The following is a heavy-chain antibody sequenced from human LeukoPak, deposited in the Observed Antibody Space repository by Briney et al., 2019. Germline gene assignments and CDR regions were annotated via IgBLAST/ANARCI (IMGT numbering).Heavy chain of an antibody. Sequence: GSSVKVSCKASGGTFSSYAISWVRQAPGQGLEWMGGIIPIFGTANYAQKFQGRVTITADESTSTAYMELSSLRSEDTAVYYCAGWITGTTHSFFAYWGQGTLVTVSS. V-gene: IGHV1-69*01. D-gene: IGHD1-7*01. CDR1: GGTFSSYA. CDR3: AGWITGTTHSFFAY. J-gene: IGHJ4*02. CDR2: IIPIFGTA.